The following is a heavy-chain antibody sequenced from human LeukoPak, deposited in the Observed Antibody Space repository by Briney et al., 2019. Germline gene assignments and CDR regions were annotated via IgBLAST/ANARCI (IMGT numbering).Heavy chain of an antibody. CDR3: AREITDSFDI. J-gene: IGHJ3*02. CDR1: GDCVSTNSAA. Sequence: SQTLSLTCAISGDCVSTNSAAWNWIRQSPSRGLEWLARTYYRSKRYNVYAVSVKSRITINPDTSKNQLSPQLNSVSPEDTAVYYCAREITDSFDIWGQGTMVTVSS. D-gene: IGHD1-14*01. CDR2: TYYRSKRYN. V-gene: IGHV6-1*01.